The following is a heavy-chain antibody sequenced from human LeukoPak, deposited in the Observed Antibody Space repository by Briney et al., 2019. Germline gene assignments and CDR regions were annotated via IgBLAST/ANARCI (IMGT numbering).Heavy chain of an antibody. Sequence: PSETLSLTCTVSGGSISSSSYYWGWIRQPPGKGLEWIGSIYYSGSTYYNPSLKSRVTISVDTSKNQFSLKLSSVTAADTAVYYCASFEYSRSPAGYWGQGTLVTVSS. CDR1: GGSISSSSYY. J-gene: IGHJ4*02. CDR2: IYYSGST. CDR3: ASFEYSRSPAGY. D-gene: IGHD6-6*01. V-gene: IGHV4-39*07.